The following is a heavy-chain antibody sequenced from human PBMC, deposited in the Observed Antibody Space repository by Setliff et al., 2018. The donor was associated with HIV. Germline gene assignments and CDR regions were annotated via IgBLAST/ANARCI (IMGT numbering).Heavy chain of an antibody. V-gene: IGHV4-59*11. D-gene: IGHD1-26*01. J-gene: IGHJ4*02. CDR3: ARGPSGTYYREFDF. CDR1: GDPINSHY. CDR2: ISYSEYT. Sequence: SETLSLTCTVSGDPINSHYWSWIRQPPGEGLEWIGHISYSEYTNYNPSLKSRVTISLDTSKKHFSLDLYSVTAADTAVYYCARGPSGTYYREFDFWGQGTLVTVSS.